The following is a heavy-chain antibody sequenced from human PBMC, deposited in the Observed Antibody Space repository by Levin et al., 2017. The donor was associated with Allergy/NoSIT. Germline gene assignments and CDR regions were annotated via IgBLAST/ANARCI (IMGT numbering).Heavy chain of an antibody. D-gene: IGHD5-12*01. CDR1: GFSIGSGGYY. CDR3: ARTSGYEFDS. J-gene: IGHJ4*02. Sequence: PSETLSLTCNVSGFSIGSGGYYWSWIRQHPGKGLEWIGYIYYTGTTYYNPSLQSRLIISLDTSKNQFSLRLSSVTASDTAFYFCARTSGYEFDSWGQGALVTVSS. V-gene: IGHV4-31*03. CDR2: IYYTGTT.